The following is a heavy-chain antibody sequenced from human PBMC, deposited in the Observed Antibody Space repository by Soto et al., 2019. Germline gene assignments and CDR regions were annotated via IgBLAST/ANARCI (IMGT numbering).Heavy chain of an antibody. CDR2: ISADNGNT. CDR1: GYTFTSYG. Sequence: QVQLVQSGAEVKKPGASVKVSCKASGYTFTSYGITWVRQAPGQGLEWMGWISADNGNTNHAQKLQGRVTMTTDTSTSTAYMELRSLRSDDTAIYYCARKEVGATLKDFDYWGQGTLVTVSS. V-gene: IGHV1-18*01. CDR3: ARKEVGATLKDFDY. J-gene: IGHJ4*02. D-gene: IGHD1-26*01.